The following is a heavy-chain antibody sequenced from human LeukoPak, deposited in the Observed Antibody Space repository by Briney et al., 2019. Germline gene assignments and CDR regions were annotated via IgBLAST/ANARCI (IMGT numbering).Heavy chain of an antibody. V-gene: IGHV3-11*01. CDR2: ISNSGSTI. CDR3: ARVWWQQPEY. Sequence: NPGGSLRLSCVAPGFRFSDYYMSWIRQAPGKGLEWVSYISNSGSTIYYADSVKGRFTISRDNAKNSLYLQMNSLRAEDTAVYYCARVWWQQPEYWGQGTLVTVSS. CDR1: GFRFSDYY. J-gene: IGHJ4*02. D-gene: IGHD2-15*01.